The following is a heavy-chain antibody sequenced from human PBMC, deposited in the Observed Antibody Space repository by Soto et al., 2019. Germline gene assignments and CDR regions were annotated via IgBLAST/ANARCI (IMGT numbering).Heavy chain of an antibody. Sequence: QVQLVESGGGVVQPGRSLRLSCAASGFTFSSYGMHWVRQAPGKGLEWVAVIWYDGSNKWYADSVKGRFTISRDNSKNTLYLQMNSLRIEDTAVYYCAKAGSDYGDNGRSDDWGQGTLVTVSS. CDR3: AKAGSDYGDNGRSDD. V-gene: IGHV3-33*06. J-gene: IGHJ4*02. D-gene: IGHD4-17*01. CDR2: IWYDGSNK. CDR1: GFTFSSYG.